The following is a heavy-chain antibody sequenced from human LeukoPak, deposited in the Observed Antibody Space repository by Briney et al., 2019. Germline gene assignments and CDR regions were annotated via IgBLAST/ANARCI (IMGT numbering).Heavy chain of an antibody. J-gene: IGHJ3*02. CDR1: GFTFSSYG. D-gene: IGHD4-17*01. CDR3: ARAKTTVTTFDAFDI. Sequence: GGSLRLSCEASGFTFSSYGIHWVRQAPGKGLEWVAVISYDGSNKYYADSVKGRFTISRDNSKNTLYLQMNSLRTEDTAVYYCARAKTTVTTFDAFDIWGQGTMVTVSS. CDR2: ISYDGSNK. V-gene: IGHV3-30*03.